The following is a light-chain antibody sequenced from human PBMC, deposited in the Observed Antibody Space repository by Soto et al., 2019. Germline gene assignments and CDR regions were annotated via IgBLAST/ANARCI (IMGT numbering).Light chain of an antibody. CDR1: SSDVGGSKY. J-gene: IGLJ1*01. CDR2: KVS. V-gene: IGLV2-14*01. CDR3: TSSTSDSLYV. Sequence: QSALTQPASVSGSPGQSITISYTGTSSDVGGSKYVSWYQQYPGKVPKLLINKVSNRPSGVSSRFSGSKSGSTASLTISGLLAEDEADYFCTSSTSDSLYVFGTGTKVTVL.